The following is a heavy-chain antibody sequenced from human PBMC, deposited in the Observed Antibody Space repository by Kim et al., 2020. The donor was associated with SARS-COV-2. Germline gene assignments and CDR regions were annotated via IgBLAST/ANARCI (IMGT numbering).Heavy chain of an antibody. D-gene: IGHD4-17*01. J-gene: IGHJ4*02. CDR3: ARERDYGGNSADFDY. V-gene: IGHV6-1*01. Sequence: VSVRSRLTINPDPSKNQFSLQLNSVTPEDTAVYYCARERDYGGNSADFDYWGQGTLVTVSS.